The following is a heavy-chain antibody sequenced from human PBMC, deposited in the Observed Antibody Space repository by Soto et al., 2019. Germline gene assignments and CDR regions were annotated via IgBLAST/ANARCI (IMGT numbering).Heavy chain of an antibody. J-gene: IGHJ6*03. D-gene: IGHD2-2*01. V-gene: IGHV1-8*01. CDR2: MNPNSGNT. CDR1: GYTFTSYD. Sequence: ASVKVSCKASGYTFTSYDINWVRQATGQGLEWMGWMNPNSGNTGYAQKFQGRVTMTRNTSISTAYMELSSLRSEDTAVYYCARSPIVVVPAAMYYYMDVWGKGTTVTVSS. CDR3: ARSPIVVVPAAMYYYMDV.